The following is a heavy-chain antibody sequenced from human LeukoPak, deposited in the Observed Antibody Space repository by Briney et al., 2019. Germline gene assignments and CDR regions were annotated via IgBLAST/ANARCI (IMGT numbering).Heavy chain of an antibody. CDR2: ILGGGGDT. V-gene: IGHV3-23*01. CDR3: AKGGIGAAGAIDY. Sequence: GGSLRLSCAASGFTFKNYVMSWVRQAPGKGLEWVSSILGGGGDTYHADSVKGRFTISRDNSKNTLYLQMNSLRAEDTAVYHCAKGGIGAAGAIDYWGQGTLVTVSS. D-gene: IGHD6-13*01. CDR1: GFTFKNYV. J-gene: IGHJ4*02.